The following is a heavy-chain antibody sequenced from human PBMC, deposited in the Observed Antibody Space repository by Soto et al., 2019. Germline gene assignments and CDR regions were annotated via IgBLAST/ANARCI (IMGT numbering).Heavy chain of an antibody. D-gene: IGHD6-6*01. J-gene: IGHJ5*02. V-gene: IGHV1-2*02. CDR1: GFSFTGYY. CDR2: INAHSGGT. Sequence: ASVKVSCKASGFSFTGYYIHWLRQAPGQGLEWMGWINAHSGGTEYAQKFQGRVTLTRDTSIATAYLTLTSLTSDDTALYYCAKDLTRQLDYWLDPWGTGTQVTASS. CDR3: AKDLTRQLDYWLDP.